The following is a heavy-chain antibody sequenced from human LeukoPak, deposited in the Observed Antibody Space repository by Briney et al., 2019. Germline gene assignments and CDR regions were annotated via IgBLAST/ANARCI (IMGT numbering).Heavy chain of an antibody. CDR2: ISGSGGST. V-gene: IGHV3-23*01. CDR3: AKDKRIAVAGFFDY. Sequence: PGGSLRLSCAASGFTFSSFAMSWVRQAPRKGLEWVSAISGSGGSTYSADSVKGRFTISRDNAKNSLYLQMNSLRAEDTALYYCAKDKRIAVAGFFDYWGQGTLVTVSS. J-gene: IGHJ4*02. D-gene: IGHD6-19*01. CDR1: GFTFSSFA.